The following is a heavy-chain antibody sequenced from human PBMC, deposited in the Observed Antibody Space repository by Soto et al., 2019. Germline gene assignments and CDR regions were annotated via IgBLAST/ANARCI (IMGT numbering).Heavy chain of an antibody. D-gene: IGHD4-17*01. Sequence: GGSLRLSCAASGFTFSSYAMSWVRQAPGKGLEWVSAISGSGGSTYYADSVKGRFTISRDNSKNTLYLQMNSLRAEDTAVYYCAKDLSRTVYGLSRFAFDIWGQGTMVTVSS. CDR3: AKDLSRTVYGLSRFAFDI. CDR2: ISGSGGST. CDR1: GFTFSSYA. J-gene: IGHJ3*02. V-gene: IGHV3-23*01.